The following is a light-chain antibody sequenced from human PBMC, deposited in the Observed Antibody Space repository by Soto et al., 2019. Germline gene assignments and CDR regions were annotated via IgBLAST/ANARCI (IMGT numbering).Light chain of an antibody. Sequence: DIQMTQSPSSLSASVVDRVTITCRASQSVYSSLNWYHQNPGKAPKLLIYAASNLQSRVPSRFSGSGSGTDFTIIISSLQPEDFATYYCQQSYSAPYTFSQGTKQEI. J-gene: IGKJ2*01. CDR3: QQSYSAPYT. V-gene: IGKV1-39*01. CDR2: AAS. CDR1: QSVYSS.